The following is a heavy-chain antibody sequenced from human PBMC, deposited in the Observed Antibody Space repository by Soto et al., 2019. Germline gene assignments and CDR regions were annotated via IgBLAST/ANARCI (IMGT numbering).Heavy chain of an antibody. V-gene: IGHV1-46*01. Sequence: ASVKVSCKASGYTFTSYYMHWVRQAPGQGLEWMGIINPSGGSTSYAQKFQGRVTMTRDTSTSTVYMELSSLRSEDTAVYYCARELLPTVTTSGFDYYYYGMDVWGQGTTVTVSS. CDR1: GYTFTSYY. D-gene: IGHD4-4*01. CDR2: INPSGGST. CDR3: ARELLPTVTTSGFDYYYYGMDV. J-gene: IGHJ6*02.